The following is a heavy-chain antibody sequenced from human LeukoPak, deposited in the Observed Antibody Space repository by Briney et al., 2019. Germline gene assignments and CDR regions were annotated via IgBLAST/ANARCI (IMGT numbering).Heavy chain of an antibody. J-gene: IGHJ3*02. CDR3: ARAVGVTAIHNAFDI. Sequence: GGSLRLSCAASGFTVSNNYMSWFRQAPGKGLEWVSVIYSGGGTDYADSVKGRFTISRDNSKNTLYLQMNSLRAEDTAVYYCARAVGVTAIHNAFDIWGQGTMVTVSS. CDR1: GFTVSNNY. D-gene: IGHD2-21*02. V-gene: IGHV3-66*02. CDR2: IYSGGGT.